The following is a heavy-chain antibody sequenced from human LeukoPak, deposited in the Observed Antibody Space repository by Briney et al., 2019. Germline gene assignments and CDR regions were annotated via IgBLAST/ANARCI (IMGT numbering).Heavy chain of an antibody. Sequence: ASVKVSCKASGYTFTTHYMHWVRQAPGQGLEWMGRINPSVGSTGYAQKFQGRVTMTRDTSTSTAYMELRSLRSDDTAVYYCARDQVIGRPGNYWGQGTLVTVSS. CDR1: GYTFTTHY. J-gene: IGHJ4*02. D-gene: IGHD2/OR15-2a*01. V-gene: IGHV1-46*01. CDR3: ARDQVIGRPGNY. CDR2: INPSVGST.